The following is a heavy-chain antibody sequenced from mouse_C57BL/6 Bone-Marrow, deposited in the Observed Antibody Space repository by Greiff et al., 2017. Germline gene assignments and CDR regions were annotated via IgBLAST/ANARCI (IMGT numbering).Heavy chain of an antibody. Sequence: VQLLQPGAELVKPGASVKLSCKASGYTFTSYWMHWVKQRPGQGLEWIGMIHPNSGSTNYTENFKSKSTLTVDKSSSTAYMQLSSLTSEDSAVYYCAREGLLWSFDYWGEVTTLTVHS. J-gene: IGHJ2*01. V-gene: IGHV1-64*01. CDR3: AREGLLWSFDY. CDR2: IHPNSGST. CDR1: GYTFTSYW. D-gene: IGHD2-1*01.